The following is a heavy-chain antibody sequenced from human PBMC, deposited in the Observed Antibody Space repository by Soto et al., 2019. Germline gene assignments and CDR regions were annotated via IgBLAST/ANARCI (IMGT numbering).Heavy chain of an antibody. D-gene: IGHD6-13*01. CDR3: AKALIAAAGTGSYFDY. Sequence: QVQLVESGGGVVQPGRSLRLSCAASGFTFSSYGMYWVRRAPGKGLEWVAVISYDGSNKYYADSVKGRFTISRDNSKNTLYLQMNSLRAEDTAVYYCAKALIAAAGTGSYFDYWGQGTLVTVSS. CDR2: ISYDGSNK. V-gene: IGHV3-30*18. J-gene: IGHJ4*02. CDR1: GFTFSSYG.